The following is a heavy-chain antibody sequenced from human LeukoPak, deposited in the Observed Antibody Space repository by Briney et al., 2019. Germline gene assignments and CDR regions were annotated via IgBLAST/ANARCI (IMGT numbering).Heavy chain of an antibody. CDR3: ARVPLLRLFDWPSTAYYYYGMDV. CDR2: IYYSGST. V-gene: IGHV4-59*01. CDR1: GGSISSYY. J-gene: IGHJ6*02. D-gene: IGHD3-9*01. Sequence: SETLSLTCTVSGGSISSYYWSWIRQPPGKGLEWIGYIYYSGSTNHNPSLKSRVTISVDTSKNQFSLKLSSVTAADTAVYYCARVPLLRLFDWPSTAYYYYGMDVWGQGTTVTVSS.